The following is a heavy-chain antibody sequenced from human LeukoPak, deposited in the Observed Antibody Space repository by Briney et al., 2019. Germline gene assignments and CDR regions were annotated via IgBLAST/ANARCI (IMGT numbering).Heavy chain of an antibody. CDR3: AKAIVVVTYYFDY. D-gene: IGHD3-22*01. J-gene: IGHJ4*02. V-gene: IGHV3-48*04. CDR2: ISRSSSTI. Sequence: PGGSLRLSCAASGFTFSRYSMNWVRQAPGKGLEWVSYISRSSSTIHYADSVKGRFTISRDNAKSSLFLQMNSLRAEDTAVYYCAKAIVVVTYYFDYWGQGTLVTVSS. CDR1: GFTFSRYS.